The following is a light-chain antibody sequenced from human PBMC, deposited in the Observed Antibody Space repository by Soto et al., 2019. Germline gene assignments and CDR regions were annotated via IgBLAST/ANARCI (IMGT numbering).Light chain of an antibody. CDR3: QQYGSSPFT. J-gene: IGKJ4*01. CDR1: QSISSSY. V-gene: IGKV3-20*01. CDR2: GAS. Sequence: DIVLTQSPGTLSLSPGERATLSCRASQSISSSYLAWFQQKPGQSPRLLIYGASSRPTGIPDRFSGSRSGTDFTLAISRLEPEDFELSYCQQYGSSPFTFGGGTKVDIK.